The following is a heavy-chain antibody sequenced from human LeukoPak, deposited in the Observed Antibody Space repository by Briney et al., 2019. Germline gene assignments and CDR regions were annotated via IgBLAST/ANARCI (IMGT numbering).Heavy chain of an antibody. CDR3: ASQTGYSYGSLYYFDY. J-gene: IGHJ4*02. CDR2: IYYSGST. D-gene: IGHD5-18*01. Sequence: PSETLSLTCTVSGGSISSSNYYWGWIRQPPGKGLERIGSIYYSGSTYYNPSLKSRVTISVDTSKNQFSLKLSSVTAADTTVYYCASQTGYSYGSLYYFDYWGQGTLVTVSS. CDR1: GGSISSSNYY. V-gene: IGHV4-39*01.